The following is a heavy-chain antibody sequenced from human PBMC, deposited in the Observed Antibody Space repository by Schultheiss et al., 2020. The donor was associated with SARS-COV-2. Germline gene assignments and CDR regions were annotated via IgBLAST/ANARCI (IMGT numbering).Heavy chain of an antibody. Sequence: GGSLRLSCAASGFTFDDYAMHWVRQAPGKGLEWVSGISGSGGSTYYADSVKGRFAISKDTSKSTLFLQMDSLIAEDTAIYYCAAHSAGRVGYWGQGTLVTVSS. V-gene: IGHV3-23*01. CDR1: GFTFDDYA. CDR2: ISGSGGST. CDR3: AAHSAGRVGY. J-gene: IGHJ4*02.